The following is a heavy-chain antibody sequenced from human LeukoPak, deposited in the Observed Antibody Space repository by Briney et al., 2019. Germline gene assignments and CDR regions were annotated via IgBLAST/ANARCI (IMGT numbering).Heavy chain of an antibody. D-gene: IGHD3-3*01. CDR2: IKQDGSEK. CDR1: GFTFSSYW. Sequence: GGSLRLSCAASGFTFSSYWMSWVRQAPGNGLEWVATIKQDGSEKYYVDSVKGRFTISRDNAKNSLYLQMNSLRAEDTAVYYCARDLLRFLEWLPDDAFDIWGQGTMVTVSS. CDR3: ARDLLRFLEWLPDDAFDI. V-gene: IGHV3-7*01. J-gene: IGHJ3*02.